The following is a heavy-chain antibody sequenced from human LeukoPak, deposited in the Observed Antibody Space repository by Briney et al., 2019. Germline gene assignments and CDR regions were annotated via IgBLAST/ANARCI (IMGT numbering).Heavy chain of an antibody. CDR2: INPNTGGA. Sequence: ASVKVSCKASGHTFTDYYFHWVRQVPGQGLELMGWINPNTGGANYPQKFQGRVTMARDTSISTAYMELTSLRSDDTAVYYCARDLGGSTGAPWYYFDYWGQGTLVTVSS. D-gene: IGHD2-2*01. J-gene: IGHJ4*01. CDR3: ARDLGGSTGAPWYYFDY. CDR1: GHTFTDYY. V-gene: IGHV1-2*02.